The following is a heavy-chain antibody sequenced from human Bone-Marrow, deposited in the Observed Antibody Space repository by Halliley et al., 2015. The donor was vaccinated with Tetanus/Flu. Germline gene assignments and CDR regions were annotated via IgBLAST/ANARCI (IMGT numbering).Heavy chain of an antibody. CDR1: GGSLSSGSYY. Sequence: LRLSCTVSGGSLSSGSYYWGWIRQPPGKGLEWIGSIYYSGSTYYNPSLKSRVTISIDTSKTQFSLKLSSVTAADRAVYYCARGLGMDVWGQGTTVTVSS. CDR3: ARGLGMDV. CDR2: IYYSGST. J-gene: IGHJ6*02. V-gene: IGHV4-39*01.